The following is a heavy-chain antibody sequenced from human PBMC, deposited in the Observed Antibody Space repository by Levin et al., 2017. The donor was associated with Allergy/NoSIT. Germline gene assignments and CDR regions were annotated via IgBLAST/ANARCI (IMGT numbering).Heavy chain of an antibody. CDR3: TRGSGSSSSGLGY. D-gene: IGHD3-10*01. V-gene: IGHV1-18*01. CDR1: GYTFSNYD. CDR2: ISGYNGNT. J-gene: IGHJ4*02. Sequence: GESLKISCKPSGYTFSNYDITWVRQAPGQGLEWMGWISGYNGNTNYAQKVQGRVTMTTDTSTSTAYMELRSLRSDDTAVYYCTRGSGSSSSGLGYCGQGTLVTVSS.